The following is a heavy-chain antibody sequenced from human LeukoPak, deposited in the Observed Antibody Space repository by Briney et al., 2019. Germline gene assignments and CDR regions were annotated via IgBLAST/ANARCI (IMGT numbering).Heavy chain of an antibody. D-gene: IGHD1-26*01. Sequence: PSETLSLTCTVSGGSISSYYWSWIRQPPGKGLEWIGYIYYSGGTNYNPSLKSRVTISVDTSKNQFSLKLSSVTAADTAVYYCARRLIGSYEQDYFNYWGQGTLVTVSS. CDR2: IYYSGGT. CDR1: GGSISSYY. J-gene: IGHJ4*02. V-gene: IGHV4-59*08. CDR3: ARRLIGSYEQDYFNY.